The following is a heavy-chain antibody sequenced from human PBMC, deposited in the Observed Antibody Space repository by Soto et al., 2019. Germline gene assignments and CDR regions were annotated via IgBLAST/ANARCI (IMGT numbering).Heavy chain of an antibody. CDR2: MYFGGSF. Sequence: QMQLQASGPGLVKPSETLSLTCNVSGASVSHGYWSWIRQPPGKGLEWIGFMYFGGSFNYNPPHTAQATRAVETSKDQFSMRLTSVTASDTGVYYCARSYYDSTGFAVDPWGQGALGSVSS. CDR1: GASVSHGY. D-gene: IGHD3-22*01. CDR3: ARSYYDSTGFAVDP. J-gene: IGHJ5*02. V-gene: IGHV4-59*02.